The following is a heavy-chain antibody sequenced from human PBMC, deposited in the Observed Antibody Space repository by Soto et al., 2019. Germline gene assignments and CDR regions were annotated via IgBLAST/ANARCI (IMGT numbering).Heavy chain of an antibody. J-gene: IGHJ5*02. CDR2: IYYSGIT. CDR1: GDSISTGTYY. CDR3: ARSNTGYYKWFDP. D-gene: IGHD3-9*01. V-gene: IGHV4-39*01. Sequence: PSETLSLTCTVSGDSISTGTYYWGWISQPPGKGLEWIGNIYYSGITYYNPSLKSRVAISVDTSKNQFSLKLSSVSAADTAIYYCARSNTGYYKWFDPWGQGTLVTVSS.